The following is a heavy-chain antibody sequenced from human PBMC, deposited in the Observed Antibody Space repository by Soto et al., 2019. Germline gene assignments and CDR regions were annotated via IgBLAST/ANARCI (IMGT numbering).Heavy chain of an antibody. CDR1: GFTFRSYD. J-gene: IGHJ2*01. D-gene: IGHD7-27*01. CDR3: AKRNWGGWYFDL. Sequence: EVQQLESGGGLVQPGGSLRLSCAASGFTFRSYDMSWVRQAPGKGLEWVSVISGSGGSTYYADSVKGRFTISRDNSKNTLYLQMNSLRAEDTAVYYCAKRNWGGWYFDLWGRGTLVTVSP. CDR2: ISGSGGST. V-gene: IGHV3-23*01.